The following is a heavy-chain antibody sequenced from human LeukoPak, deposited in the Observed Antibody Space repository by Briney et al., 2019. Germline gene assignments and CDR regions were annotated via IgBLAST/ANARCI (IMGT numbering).Heavy chain of an antibody. Sequence: GGSLRLSCAASGFPFSGYWMHWVRQAPGKGLVWVSRIDDDGTGTTYADSVKGRFTISRDNAKNTLYLQMNSLRVEDTAVYYCARSDSGYDSWGQGTLVTVSS. J-gene: IGHJ5*02. CDR3: ARSDSGYDS. D-gene: IGHD5-12*01. V-gene: IGHV3-74*01. CDR2: IDDDGTGT. CDR1: GFPFSGYW.